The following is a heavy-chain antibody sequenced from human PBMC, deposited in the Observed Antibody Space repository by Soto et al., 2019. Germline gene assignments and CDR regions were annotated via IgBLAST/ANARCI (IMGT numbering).Heavy chain of an antibody. Sequence: SVEVSCKXSGRTFSSYAISWVRQAPGQGLEWMGGIIPIFGTANYAQKFQGRVTITADKSTSTAYMELSSLRSEDTAVYYCASREPFYYDSSGYYPFWGQGTLVTVSS. CDR1: GRTFSSYA. J-gene: IGHJ4*02. CDR3: ASREPFYYDSSGYYPF. D-gene: IGHD3-22*01. CDR2: IIPIFGTA. V-gene: IGHV1-69*06.